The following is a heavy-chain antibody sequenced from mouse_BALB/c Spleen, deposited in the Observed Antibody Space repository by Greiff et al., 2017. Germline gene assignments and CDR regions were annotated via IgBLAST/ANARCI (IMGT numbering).Heavy chain of an antibody. CDR3: ARGGGHYDVGFAY. D-gene: IGHD2-4*01. CDR1: GFTFSSYA. J-gene: IGHJ3*01. CDR2: ISSGGST. Sequence: EVKVVESGGGLVKPGGSLKLSCAASGFTFSSYAMSWVRQTPEKRLEWVASISSGGSTYYPDSVKGRFTISRDNARNILYLQMSSLRSEDTAMYYCARGGGHYDVGFAYWGQGTLVTVSA. V-gene: IGHV5-6-5*01.